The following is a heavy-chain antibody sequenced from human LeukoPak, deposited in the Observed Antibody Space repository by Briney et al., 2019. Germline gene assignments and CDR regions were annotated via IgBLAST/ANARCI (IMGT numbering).Heavy chain of an antibody. CDR1: GFTFSSYS. Sequence: GGSLRLSCAASGFTFSSYSMNWVRQAPGKGLEWVSYISSSSSTIYYADSVKGRFTISRDNAKNSLYLQMNSLRAEDTAVYYCARVTKTQYNWKWLGYYYMDVWGKGTTVTVSS. J-gene: IGHJ6*03. D-gene: IGHD1-20*01. CDR2: ISSSSSTI. CDR3: ARVTKTQYNWKWLGYYYMDV. V-gene: IGHV3-48*01.